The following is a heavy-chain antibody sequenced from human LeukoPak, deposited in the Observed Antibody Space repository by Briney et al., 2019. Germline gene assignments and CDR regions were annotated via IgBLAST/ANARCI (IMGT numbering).Heavy chain of an antibody. CDR1: GGSFSGYY. Sequence: SETLSLTCAVYGGSFSGYYWSWIRQPPGKGLEWIGEINHSGSTNYNPSLKSRVTISVDTSKNQFSLKLSSVTAADTAVCYCARGTITMVRGVIGWFDYWGQGTLVTVSS. CDR2: INHSGST. D-gene: IGHD3-10*01. V-gene: IGHV4-34*01. CDR3: ARGTITMVRGVIGWFDY. J-gene: IGHJ4*02.